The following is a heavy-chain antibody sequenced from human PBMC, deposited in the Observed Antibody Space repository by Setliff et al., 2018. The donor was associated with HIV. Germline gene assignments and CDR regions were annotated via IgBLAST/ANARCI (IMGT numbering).Heavy chain of an antibody. Sequence: SVKVSCKASGDSLSNYVITWVRRAPGQGLEWMGGIVPLFGTTNYAQNFQGRLTITTDQIMTTAYMELTSLRSEDTAVYYCASESGYCTKGDCYIGVHRTPDKYYFDSWGQGTLVTVSS. J-gene: IGHJ4*02. V-gene: IGHV1-69*05. D-gene: IGHD2-8*01. CDR3: ASESGYCTKGDCYIGVHRTPDKYYFDS. CDR1: GDSLSNYV. CDR2: IVPLFGTT.